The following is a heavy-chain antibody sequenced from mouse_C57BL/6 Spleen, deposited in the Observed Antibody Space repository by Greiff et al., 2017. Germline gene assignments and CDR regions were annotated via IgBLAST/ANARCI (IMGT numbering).Heavy chain of an antibody. J-gene: IGHJ4*01. CDR1: GYTFTSYW. D-gene: IGHD1-1*01. V-gene: IGHV1-55*01. CDR2: IYPGSGST. Sequence: QVQLQQPGAELVKPGASVKMSCTASGYTFTSYWITWVKQTPGQGLEWIGDIYPGSGSTNYNEKFKSKATLTVGTSSSTANMQLSSLTSEDSAIYYCTRLDYYGSSFYAMDYWGQGTSVTVSS. CDR3: TRLDYYGSSFYAMDY.